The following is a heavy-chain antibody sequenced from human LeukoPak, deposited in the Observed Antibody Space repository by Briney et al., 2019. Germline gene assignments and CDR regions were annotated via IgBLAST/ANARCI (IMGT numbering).Heavy chain of an antibody. CDR1: GGSISSSSYY. J-gene: IGHJ3*02. Sequence: SETLSLTCTVSGGSISSSSYYWGWIRQPPGKGLEWIGSIYYSGSTYYNPSLKSRVTISVDTSKNQFSLKLSSVTAADTAVYYCARPIKCDCSGGSCYGVPADAFDIWGQGTMVTVSS. CDR3: ARPIKCDCSGGSCYGVPADAFDI. D-gene: IGHD2-15*01. CDR2: IYYSGST. V-gene: IGHV4-39*01.